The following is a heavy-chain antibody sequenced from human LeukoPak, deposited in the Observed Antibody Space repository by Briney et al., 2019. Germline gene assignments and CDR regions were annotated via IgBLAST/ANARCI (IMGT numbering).Heavy chain of an antibody. V-gene: IGHV4-61*02. CDR2: FSTSGGT. Sequence: SETLSLTCTVSGGSISSGRYYWNWIRQPAGKGLEWIGRFSTSGGTNYNPSLKSRLTISEDTPRNQFSLKLSSVTAADTAMYYCARSLVGATSYFDYWGQGTLVTVSS. D-gene: IGHD1-26*01. CDR1: GGSISSGRYY. CDR3: ARSLVGATSYFDY. J-gene: IGHJ4*02.